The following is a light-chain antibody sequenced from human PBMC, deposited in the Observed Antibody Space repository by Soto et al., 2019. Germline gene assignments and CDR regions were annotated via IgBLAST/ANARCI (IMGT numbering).Light chain of an antibody. J-gene: IGKJ4*01. CDR1: QAVSTW. CDR2: AAS. CDR3: QQANSFPRT. V-gene: IGKV1-12*01. Sequence: DIQMTQSPSFVSASVGDRVTITCRASQAVSTWLAWYQQKPGDAPKLLIYAASTLQSGVPSRFSGSGCGTDFTLTIRSLQPEDFATYYCQQANSFPRTFGGGTRWIS.